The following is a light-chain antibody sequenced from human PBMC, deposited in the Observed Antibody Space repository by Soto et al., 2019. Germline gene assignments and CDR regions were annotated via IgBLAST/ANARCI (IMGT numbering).Light chain of an antibody. V-gene: IGKV4-1*01. CDR3: QQYYTTPVT. Sequence: DIVMTQSPDSLAVSLGERATINCKSSQSVLYSSNHRNYLAWYQQKPGQPPKLLVYWASTRESGVPDRFSGSGSGTDFTLTISSLQAEDVAVYYCQQYYTTPVTFGQGTKVEI. CDR2: WAS. J-gene: IGKJ1*01. CDR1: QSVLYSSNHRNY.